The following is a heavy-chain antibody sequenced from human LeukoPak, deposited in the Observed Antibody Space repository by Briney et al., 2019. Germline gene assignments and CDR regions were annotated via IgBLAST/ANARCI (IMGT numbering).Heavy chain of an antibody. V-gene: IGHV3-30*02. CDR3: AKAYCRY. CDR2: IRYDGSNK. CDR1: GFTFSSYA. Sequence: GGSLRLSCAASGFTFSSYAMHWLRQAPGKGPEWVAFIRYDGSNKYYADSVKGRFIISRDNSKNTLYLQMNSLRAEDTAVYYCAKAYCRYWGQGTLVTVSS. D-gene: IGHD1-26*01. J-gene: IGHJ4*02.